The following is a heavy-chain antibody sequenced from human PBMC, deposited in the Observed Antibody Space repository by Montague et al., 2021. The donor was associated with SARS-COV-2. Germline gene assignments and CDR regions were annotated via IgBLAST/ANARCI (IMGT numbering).Heavy chain of an antibody. CDR2: IHYSGIT. CDR3: ARHLAISGPAAVSDY. Sequence: SEILSLTCTVSGDSISSGYFYWGWIRQPPGKGLEWVGTIHYSGITYYNSSLKSRVTISVDTSRNQFSLKLSSVTAADTAIYYCARHLAISGPAAVSDYWGQGTLVTVSS. CDR1: GDSISSGYFY. J-gene: IGHJ4*02. V-gene: IGHV4-39*01. D-gene: IGHD2-2*01.